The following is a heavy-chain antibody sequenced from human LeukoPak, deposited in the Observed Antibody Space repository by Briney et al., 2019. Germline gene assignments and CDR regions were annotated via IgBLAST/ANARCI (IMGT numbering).Heavy chain of an antibody. Sequence: ASVKVSCKTSGYTFTNYGISWVRQAPGQGLEWMGWISAYSDNTNYAQKFQGRATMTSDTSTSTAYMELRSLISDDTAVYYCARDCIGCHGFDYWGQGTLVTVSS. D-gene: IGHD2-15*01. CDR3: ARDCIGCHGFDY. CDR2: ISAYSDNT. V-gene: IGHV1-18*01. J-gene: IGHJ4*02. CDR1: GYTFTNYG.